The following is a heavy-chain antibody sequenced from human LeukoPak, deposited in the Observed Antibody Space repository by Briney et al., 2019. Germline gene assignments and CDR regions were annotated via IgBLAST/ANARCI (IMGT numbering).Heavy chain of an antibody. V-gene: IGHV1-8*03. CDR1: GYTFTSYD. Sequence: GASVKVSCKASGYTFTSYDINWVRQATGQGLEWMGWMNPNSGNTGYAQKLQGRVTITRNTSISTAYMELSSLRSEDTAVYYCARGRLWGSYDYYYMDVWGKGTTVTVSS. CDR2: MNPNSGNT. CDR3: ARGRLWGSYDYYYMDV. J-gene: IGHJ6*03. D-gene: IGHD3-16*01.